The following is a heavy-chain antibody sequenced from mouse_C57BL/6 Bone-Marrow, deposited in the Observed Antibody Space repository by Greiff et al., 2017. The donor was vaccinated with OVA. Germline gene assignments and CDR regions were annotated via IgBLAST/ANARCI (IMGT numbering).Heavy chain of an antibody. CDR1: GFTFSNYW. CDR3: TNYYGSSPYWYLDV. D-gene: IGHD1-1*01. J-gene: IGHJ1*03. V-gene: IGHV6-3*01. Sequence: EVQLVESGGGLVQPGGSMKLSCVASGFTFSNYWMNWVRQSPEKGLEWVAQIRLKSDNYATHYAESVKGRFTISRDDSKSSVYLQMNNLRAEDTGIYYCTNYYGSSPYWYLDVWGTGTTVTVSS. CDR2: IRLKSDNYAT.